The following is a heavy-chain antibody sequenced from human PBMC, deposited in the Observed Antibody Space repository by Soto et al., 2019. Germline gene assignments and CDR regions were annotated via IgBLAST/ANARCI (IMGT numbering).Heavy chain of an antibody. J-gene: IGHJ3*02. D-gene: IGHD6-13*01. CDR1: GFTFSTHT. CDR2: VSSTGGST. CDR3: ARGLGSSWYYAFDI. V-gene: IGHV3-64*07. Sequence: EVPLVESGGGLVQPGGSLRLCCAASGFTFSTHTMLWFRQAPGQGLEYVSTVSSTGGSTYYADSVRGRFTIPRDNSKNTLYLQMGSLRAEDMAVYYCARGLGSSWYYAFDIWGQGTMVTVSS.